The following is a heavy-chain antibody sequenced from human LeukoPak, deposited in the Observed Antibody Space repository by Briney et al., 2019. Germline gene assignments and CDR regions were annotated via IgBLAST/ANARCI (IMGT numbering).Heavy chain of an antibody. CDR3: AKDLAYYYDSSGYYYPYYYYYYGMDV. CDR2: ISGSGGST. J-gene: IGHJ6*02. Sequence: GGSLRLSCAASGFTFSSYAMSWVRQAPGEGLEWVSAISGSGGSTYYADSVKGRFTISRDNSKNTLYLQMNSLRAEDTAVYYCAKDLAYYYDSSGYYYPYYYYYYGMDVWGQGTTVTVSS. CDR1: GFTFSSYA. D-gene: IGHD3-22*01. V-gene: IGHV3-23*01.